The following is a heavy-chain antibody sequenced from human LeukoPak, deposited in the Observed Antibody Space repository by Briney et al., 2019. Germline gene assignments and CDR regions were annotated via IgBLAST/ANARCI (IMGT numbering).Heavy chain of an antibody. CDR2: IRYDGSNK. CDR3: AISAPNDYDSSGFYSYFQH. CDR1: GFTFSSYG. Sequence: GGSLRLSCAASGFTFSSYGMHWVRQAPGKGLEWVAFIRYDGSNKYYADSVKGRFTISRDNSKNTLYLQMNSLRAEDTAVYYCAISAPNDYDSSGFYSYFQHWGQGTLVTVSS. V-gene: IGHV3-30*02. D-gene: IGHD3-22*01. J-gene: IGHJ1*01.